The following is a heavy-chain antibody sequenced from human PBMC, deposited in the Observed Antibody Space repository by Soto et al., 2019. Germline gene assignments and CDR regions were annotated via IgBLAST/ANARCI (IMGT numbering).Heavy chain of an antibody. CDR2: VSGGSENT. V-gene: IGHV3-23*01. CDR3: AKHVCYGVILLDY. D-gene: IGHD4-17*01. Sequence: PGGSLRLSCAASGFTFKDFGMAWVRQAPGKGLEWVSTVSGGSENTHYRDSVNDRFTISRDNSKNTLYLQMRSLRADDTATHCCAKHVCYGVILLDYWGQGTLVTVSS. CDR1: GFTFKDFG. J-gene: IGHJ4*02.